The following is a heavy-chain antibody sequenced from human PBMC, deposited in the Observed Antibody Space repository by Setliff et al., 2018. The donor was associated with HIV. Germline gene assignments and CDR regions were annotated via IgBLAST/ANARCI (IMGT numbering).Heavy chain of an antibody. CDR3: ARYGSNSAFDF. CDR1: GYSFTSHW. V-gene: IGHV5-51*01. D-gene: IGHD4-4*01. J-gene: IGHJ4*02. Sequence: LGESLKISCKASGYSFTSHWIGWVRQMPGKGLEWMGLIYPGDSDTKYNPAFQGQVIISADKSISTAYLQWSSLQASDTAMYYCARYGSNSAFDFWGQGTLVTVSS. CDR2: IYPGDSDT.